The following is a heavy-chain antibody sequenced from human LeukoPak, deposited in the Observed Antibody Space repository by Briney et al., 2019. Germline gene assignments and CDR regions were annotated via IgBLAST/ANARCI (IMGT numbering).Heavy chain of an antibody. Sequence: GGSLRLSCAASGFTFSSYSMNWVRQAPGKGLEWVSSISSSSSYIYYADSVKGRFTISRDNAKSSLYLQMNSLRAEDTAVYYCWREGLGAAEGKGVWGKGNQVTVSS. V-gene: IGHV3-21*01. J-gene: IGHJ6*01. D-gene: IGHD6-13*01. CDR1: GFTFSSYS. CDR2: ISSSSSYI. CDR3: WREGLGAAEGKGV.